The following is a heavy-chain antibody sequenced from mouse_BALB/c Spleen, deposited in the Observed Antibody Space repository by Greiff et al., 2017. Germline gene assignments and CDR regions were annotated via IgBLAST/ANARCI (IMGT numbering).Heavy chain of an antibody. D-gene: IGHD1-3*01. CDR3: ARNKLPYYFDY. CDR1: GFTFSSYA. J-gene: IGHJ2*01. Sequence: EVKLVASGGGLVKPGGSLKLSCAASGFTFSSYAMSWVRQSPEKRLEWVAEISSGGSYTYYPDTVTGRFTISRDNAKNTLYLEMSSLRSEDTAIYYCARNKLPYYFDYWGQGTTLTVSS. CDR2: ISSGGSYT. V-gene: IGHV5-9-4*01.